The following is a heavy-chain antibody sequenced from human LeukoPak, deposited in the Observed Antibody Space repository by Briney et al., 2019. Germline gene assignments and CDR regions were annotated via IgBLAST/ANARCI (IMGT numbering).Heavy chain of an antibody. CDR2: MHFSGAS. D-gene: IGHD3-22*01. V-gene: IGHV4-38-2*02. Sequence: SETLSLICSVSGYSISRGYDWGWIRQSRDKGQEWIASMHFSGASYYNPSFKSRVTISVDTSKNKVSLKMTSVTAADTAVYYCARVARGYYDSSGYYSPGAFDIWGQGTMVTVSS. CDR1: GYSISRGYD. CDR3: ARVARGYYDSSGYYSPGAFDI. J-gene: IGHJ3*02.